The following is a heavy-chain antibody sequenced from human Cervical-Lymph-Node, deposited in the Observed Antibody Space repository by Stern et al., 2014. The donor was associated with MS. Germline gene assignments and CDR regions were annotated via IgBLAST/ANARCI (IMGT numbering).Heavy chain of an antibody. CDR1: GYTFTTYY. CDR3: ARGDVNSGSSHVDY. CDR2: INPINTRT. D-gene: IGHD3-10*01. Sequence: VQLVEYGAEVRQPGASVKLSCKAAGYTFTTYYIHWVRQAPGQGLEWMAMINPINTRTTYAQKFQGRVTVTRDTSASTVYMELNSLRSDDTAVYYCARGDVNSGSSHVDYWGRGALVTVSS. J-gene: IGHJ4*02. V-gene: IGHV1-46*01.